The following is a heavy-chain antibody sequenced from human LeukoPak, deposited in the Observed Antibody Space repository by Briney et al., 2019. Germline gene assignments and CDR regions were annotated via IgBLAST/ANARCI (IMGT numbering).Heavy chain of an antibody. CDR1: GYTFTSYG. CDR2: ISAYNGNT. CDR3: ARVEQLVRYYYYYMDV. V-gene: IGHV1-18*01. Sequence: ASVKVSCKASGYTFTSYGISWVRQAPGQGLDGMGWISAYNGNTNYAQKLQGRVTMTTDTSTSTAYMELRSLRSDDTAVYYCARVEQLVRYYYYYMDVWGKGTTVTVSS. D-gene: IGHD6-6*01. J-gene: IGHJ6*03.